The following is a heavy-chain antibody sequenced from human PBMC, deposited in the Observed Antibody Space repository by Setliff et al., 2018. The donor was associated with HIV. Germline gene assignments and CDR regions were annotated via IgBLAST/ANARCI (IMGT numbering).Heavy chain of an antibody. J-gene: IGHJ3*02. CDR2: IYYSGST. CDR3: AKTVVGDSYALPNDGFDI. Sequence: LSLTCAVSGYPISSSHWWGWIRQPPGKGLEWIGYIYYSGSTNYNPSLKSRATMSVDTSNNRFSLKLSSVTALDTAVYYCAKTVVGDSYALPNDGFDIWGQGAMVTVSS. V-gene: IGHV4-28*06. CDR1: GYPISSSHW. D-gene: IGHD3-16*01.